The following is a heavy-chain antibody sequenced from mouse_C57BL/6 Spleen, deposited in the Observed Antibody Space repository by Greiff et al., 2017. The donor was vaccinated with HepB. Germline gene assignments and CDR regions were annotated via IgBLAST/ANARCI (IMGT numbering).Heavy chain of an antibody. J-gene: IGHJ4*01. CDR2: INPNNGGT. CDR1: GYTFTDYY. D-gene: IGHD2-2*01. V-gene: IGHV1-26*01. Sequence: EVQLQQSGPELVKPGASVKISCKASGYTFTDYYMNWVKQSHGKSLEWIGDINPNNGGTSYNQKFKGKATLTVDKSSSTAYMELRSLTSEDSAVYCVASVGYAYAMDYWGQGSSVTVSS. CDR3: ASVGYAYAMDY.